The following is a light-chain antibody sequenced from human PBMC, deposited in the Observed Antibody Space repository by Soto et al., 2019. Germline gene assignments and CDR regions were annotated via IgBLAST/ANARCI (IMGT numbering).Light chain of an antibody. CDR2: GAS. CDR3: QQYNKWPRT. CDR1: QSISSD. J-gene: IGKJ2*01. Sequence: EIVMTQSPATLSVSPGXRATLSCRASQSISSDVAWYQQKPGQAPRLLIYGASTTATGNPARFSGSGSGTEFTLTISSLQSEDFAVYNCQQYNKWPRTFGQGTKVDTK. V-gene: IGKV3-15*01.